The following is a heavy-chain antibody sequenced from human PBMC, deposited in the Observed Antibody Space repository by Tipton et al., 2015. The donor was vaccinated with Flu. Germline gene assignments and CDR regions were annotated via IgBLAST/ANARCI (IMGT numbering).Heavy chain of an antibody. CDR2: IYYSGST. J-gene: IGHJ4*02. D-gene: IGHD4/OR15-4a*01. Sequence: LRLSCTVSGGSISSYYWSWIRQPPGKGLEWIGYIYYSGSTNYNPSLKSRVTISVDTSKNQFSLKLSSMTAADTAVYYCARLGASRELDYWGQGTLVTVSS. V-gene: IGHV4-59*08. CDR3: ARLGASRELDY. CDR1: GGSISSYY.